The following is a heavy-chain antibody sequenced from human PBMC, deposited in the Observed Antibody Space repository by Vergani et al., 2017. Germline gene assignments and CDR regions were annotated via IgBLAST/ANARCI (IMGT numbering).Heavy chain of an antibody. CDR2: INPNSGGT. Sequence: QVQLVQSGAEVKKPGASVKVSCKASGYTFTGYYMHWVRQAPGQGLEWMGWINPNSGGTNYAQKFQGRVTMTRDTSISTAYMELSRLRSDDTAVYYCARDGKEYVVVPAAMLANYDGMDVWGQGTTVTVSS. CDR1: GYTFTGYY. D-gene: IGHD2-2*01. J-gene: IGHJ6*02. CDR3: ARDGKEYVVVPAAMLANYDGMDV. V-gene: IGHV1-2*02.